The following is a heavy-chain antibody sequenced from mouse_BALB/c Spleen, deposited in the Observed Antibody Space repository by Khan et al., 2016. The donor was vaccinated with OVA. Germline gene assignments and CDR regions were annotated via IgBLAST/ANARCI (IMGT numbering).Heavy chain of an antibody. D-gene: IGHD1-1*01. CDR1: GYSFTGYF. V-gene: IGHV1-20*02. J-gene: IGHJ2*01. CDR3: ARKNGSDFDY. Sequence: VQLKQSGPELVKPGASVKISCKASGYSFTGYFMNWVMQSHGKRLEWIGRINPHIGETFYNQKFKDKATLTVDESSSTAHTELRSLAAEDSAVYYCARKNGSDFDYWGQGTTRTVSS. CDR2: INPHIGET.